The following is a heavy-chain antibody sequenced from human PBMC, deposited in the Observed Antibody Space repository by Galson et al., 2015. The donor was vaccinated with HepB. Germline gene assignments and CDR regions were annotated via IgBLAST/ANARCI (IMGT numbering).Heavy chain of an antibody. V-gene: IGHV4-59*01. CDR1: GGSISSYS. CDR2: IYYSGST. CDR3: ARSASESGYLVYDAFDI. D-gene: IGHD3-22*01. J-gene: IGHJ3*02. Sequence: ETLSLTCTVSGGSISSYSWSWIRQPPGKGLEWIGYIYYSGSTNYNPSLKSRVTISVDTSKNQFSLKLSSVTAADTAVYYCARSASESGYLVYDAFDIWGQGTMVTVSS.